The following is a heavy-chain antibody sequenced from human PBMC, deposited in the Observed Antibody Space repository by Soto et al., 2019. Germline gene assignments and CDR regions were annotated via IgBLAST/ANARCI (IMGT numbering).Heavy chain of an antibody. CDR3: ARLADWNEIFDY. Sequence: PSETLSLTCTVSGGSISSYYWSWIRQPPGKGLEWIGYIYYSGSTNYNPSLKSRVTIAVDTSKNQFSLKLSSVTAADTAVYYCARLADWNEIFDYWGQGTXVTVSS. D-gene: IGHD1-1*01. CDR1: GGSISSYY. CDR2: IYYSGST. V-gene: IGHV4-59*08. J-gene: IGHJ4*02.